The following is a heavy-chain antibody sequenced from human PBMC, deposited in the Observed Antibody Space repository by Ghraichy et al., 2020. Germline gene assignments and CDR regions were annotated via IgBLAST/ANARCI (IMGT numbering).Heavy chain of an antibody. D-gene: IGHD6-13*01. CDR3: ARLSGYSSSYYYYMDV. V-gene: IGHV3-23*01. Sequence: GGSLRLSCAASGFTFSSYAMSWVRQAPGKGLEWVSAISGSGGSTYYADSVKGRFTISRDNSKNTLYLQMNSLRAEDTAVYYCARLSGYSSSYYYYMDVWGKGTTVTVSS. J-gene: IGHJ6*03. CDR1: GFTFSSYA. CDR2: ISGSGGST.